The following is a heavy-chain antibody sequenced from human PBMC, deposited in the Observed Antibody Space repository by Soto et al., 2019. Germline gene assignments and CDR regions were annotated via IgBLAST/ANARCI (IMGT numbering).Heavy chain of an antibody. CDR3: AREQMGVMPGTRPRTAFYHYGMDV. CDR1: GFTFSSYS. Sequence: EVQLVESGGGLVKPGGSLRLSCAASGFTFSSYSMNWVRQAPGKGLEWVSSILITGSSIHYADSVKGRFTISRDNAKNSLYLQMNSLRAEDTAVYYWAREQMGVMPGTRPRTAFYHYGMDVWGHGTTVTVSS. D-gene: IGHD3-16*01. V-gene: IGHV3-21*01. CDR2: ILITGSSI. J-gene: IGHJ6*02.